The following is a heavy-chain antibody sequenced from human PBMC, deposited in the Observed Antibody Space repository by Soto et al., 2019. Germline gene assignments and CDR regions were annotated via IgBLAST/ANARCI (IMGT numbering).Heavy chain of an antibody. J-gene: IGHJ5*02. CDR3: AKQTITEGRNYFAS. CDR1: GVTFSSYA. D-gene: IGHD3-10*01. V-gene: IGHV3-23*01. CDR2: ISGSGGST. Sequence: GRSLRLSCAAYGVTFSSYAMSWVRQAPGKGLEWVSAISGSGGSTYYADSVKGRFTISRDNFRNMLYLQMNSLRVEDTAVCYCAKQTITEGRNYFASCAQRALVIVSA.